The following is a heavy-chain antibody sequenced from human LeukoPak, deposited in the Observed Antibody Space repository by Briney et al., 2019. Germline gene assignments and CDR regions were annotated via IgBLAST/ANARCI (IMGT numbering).Heavy chain of an antibody. J-gene: IGHJ4*02. D-gene: IGHD4-17*01. Sequence: PGGSLRLSCAASGFTFSSYAMSWVRQAPGKGLEWVSAISGSGGSTYYADSVKGRFTISRDNSKNTLYLQMNSLKTEDTAVYYCTTDLLGYGDVRVNDYWGQGTLVTVSS. CDR3: TTDLLGYGDVRVNDY. CDR2: ISGSGGST. V-gene: IGHV3-23*01. CDR1: GFTFSSYA.